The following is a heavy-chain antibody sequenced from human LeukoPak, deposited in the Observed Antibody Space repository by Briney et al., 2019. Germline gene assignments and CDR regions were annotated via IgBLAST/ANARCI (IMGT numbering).Heavy chain of an antibody. CDR3: ARGGAHYYYGMDV. V-gene: IGHV4-61*08. J-gene: IGHJ6*02. CDR1: GGSISSGDYY. CDR2: IYYSGST. Sequence: SETLSLTCTVSGGSISSGDYYWNWIRHPPGKGLEWIGCIYYSGSTNYNPSLKSRVTISVDTSKNQFSLKLNSVTAADTAVYYCARGGAHYYYGMDVWGQGTTVTVSS.